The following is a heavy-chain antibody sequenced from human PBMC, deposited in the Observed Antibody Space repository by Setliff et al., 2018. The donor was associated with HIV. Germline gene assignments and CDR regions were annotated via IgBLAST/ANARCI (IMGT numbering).Heavy chain of an antibody. D-gene: IGHD2-15*01. CDR3: ARGPIDGSRYFDY. V-gene: IGHV1-69*13. Sequence: SVKVSCKASGGTFNNYAISWVRQAPGQGLEWVGGIIPLFGTTNYAQKFQGRVTFSADESTNTAHMDVTNLRPEDTAVYYCARGPIDGSRYFDYWGQGTLVTVSS. CDR2: IIPLFGTT. CDR1: GGTFNNYA. J-gene: IGHJ4*02.